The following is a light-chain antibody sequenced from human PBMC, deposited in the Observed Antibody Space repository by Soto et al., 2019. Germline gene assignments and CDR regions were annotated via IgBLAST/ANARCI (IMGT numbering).Light chain of an antibody. J-gene: IGKJ5*01. Sequence: EIVLTQSPATLSLSPGERATLSCRASQSLSSYLAWYQQKPGQAPRLLIYDASNRATGIPARFSGSGSGTDFTLTISILEPEDFAVYYCQQRTNWPPAFGQGTRLEIK. CDR1: QSLSSY. CDR2: DAS. CDR3: QQRTNWPPA. V-gene: IGKV3-11*01.